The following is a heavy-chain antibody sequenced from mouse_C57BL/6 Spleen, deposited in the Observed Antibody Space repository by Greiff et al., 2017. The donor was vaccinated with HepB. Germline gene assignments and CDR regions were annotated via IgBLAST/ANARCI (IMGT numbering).Heavy chain of an antibody. CDR2: IDPSDSYT. Sequence: QVQLQQSGAELVMPGASVKLSCKASGYTFTSYWMHWVKQRPGQGLEWIGEIDPSDSYTNYNQKFKGKSTLTVDKSSSTAYMQLSSLTSEDSAVYYCARYLIEGYFDVWGTGTTVTVSS. D-gene: IGHD5-1*01. CDR1: GYTFTSYW. J-gene: IGHJ1*03. CDR3: ARYLIEGYFDV. V-gene: IGHV1-69*01.